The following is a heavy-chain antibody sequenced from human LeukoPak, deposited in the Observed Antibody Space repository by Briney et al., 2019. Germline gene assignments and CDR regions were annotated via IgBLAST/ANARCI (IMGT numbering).Heavy chain of an antibody. CDR1: GLTFSSYS. V-gene: IGHV3-21*01. CDR2: ISSSSSYI. CDR3: ARDRDDFWGGIDY. D-gene: IGHD3-3*01. J-gene: IGHJ4*02. Sequence: GGSLRLSCAASGLTFSSYSMNWVRQAPGKGLEWVSSISSSSSYIYYADSVKGRFTISRDNAKNSLYLQMNSLRAEDTAVYYCARDRDDFWGGIDYWGQGTLVTVSS.